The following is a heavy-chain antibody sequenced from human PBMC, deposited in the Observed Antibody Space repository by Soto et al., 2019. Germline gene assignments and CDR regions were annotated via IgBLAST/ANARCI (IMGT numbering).Heavy chain of an antibody. D-gene: IGHD3-9*01. CDR1: GFTFSSYA. CDR2: ISYDGSNK. V-gene: IGHV3-30-3*01. J-gene: IGHJ4*02. Sequence: GGSLRLSCAASGFTFSSYAMHWVRQAPGKGLEWVAVISYDGSNKYYADSVKGRFTISRDNSKNTLYLQMNSLSAEDTAVYYCARGDYDILTGYPPPPSFDYWGQGTLVTVSS. CDR3: ARGDYDILTGYPPPPSFDY.